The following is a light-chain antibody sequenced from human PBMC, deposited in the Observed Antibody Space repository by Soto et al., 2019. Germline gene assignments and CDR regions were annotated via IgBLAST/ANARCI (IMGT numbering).Light chain of an antibody. Sequence: EIVLTQSPATLSLSPGERATLSCRASQSVSSYLAWYQQKPGQAPRLLIYDASNRATGIPARFSGSGSGTDFTLTISSLEPADFAVYYCQQRSNWPITFRQGTRLEIK. CDR3: QQRSNWPIT. CDR1: QSVSSY. V-gene: IGKV3-11*01. J-gene: IGKJ5*01. CDR2: DAS.